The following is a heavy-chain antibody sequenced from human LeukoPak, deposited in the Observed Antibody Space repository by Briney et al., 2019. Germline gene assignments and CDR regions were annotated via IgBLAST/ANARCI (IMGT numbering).Heavy chain of an antibody. CDR3: ARLWGSIAARRLWFDP. Sequence: SETLSLTCAVYGGSFSGYYWSWIRQPPGKGLEWIGEINHRGSTNYNPSLKSRVTISVDTSKNQFSLKLSSVTAADTAVYYCARLWGSIAARRLWFDPWGQGTLVTVSS. J-gene: IGHJ5*02. CDR1: GGSFSGYY. V-gene: IGHV4-34*01. CDR2: INHRGST. D-gene: IGHD6-6*01.